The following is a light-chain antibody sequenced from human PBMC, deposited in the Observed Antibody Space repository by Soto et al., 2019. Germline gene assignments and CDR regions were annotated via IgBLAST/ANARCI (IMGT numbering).Light chain of an antibody. CDR1: GRIYSAY. Sequence: VFTKTTDTLSLSRGGRATPSCRASGRIYSAYLGWYQQRPGQAPRLLIYGTSSRATGIPDRFSGSGSGTDFTLTISRLEPEDFAVYYCPQYGSSPLSFGGGTKVDIK. J-gene: IGKJ4*01. CDR2: GTS. V-gene: IGKV3-20*01. CDR3: PQYGSSPLS.